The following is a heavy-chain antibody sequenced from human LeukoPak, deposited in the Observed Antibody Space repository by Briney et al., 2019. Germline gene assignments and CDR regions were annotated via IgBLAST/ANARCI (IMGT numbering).Heavy chain of an antibody. Sequence: PGGSLRLSCAASGFTFSDYAMTWVRQAPGKGLEWVSAISGGGGSTYYADSVKGRFTISSDNSKNTLYLQMNSLRVEDTAVYYCAKDRTRMGYYYYYMDVWGKGTTVTVSS. CDR1: GFTFSDYA. D-gene: IGHD3-16*01. V-gene: IGHV3-23*01. J-gene: IGHJ6*03. CDR3: AKDRTRMGYYYYYMDV. CDR2: ISGGGGST.